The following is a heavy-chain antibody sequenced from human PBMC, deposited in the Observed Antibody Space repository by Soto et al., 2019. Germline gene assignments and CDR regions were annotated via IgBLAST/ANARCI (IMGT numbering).Heavy chain of an antibody. D-gene: IGHD2-21*01. CDR2: LYHSGST. V-gene: IGHV4-31*03. CDR3: ARDGDGAYGLGWFDP. CDR1: GDSISRGGYY. J-gene: IGHJ5*02. Sequence: QVQLQESGPGLVKPSQTLSLTCTVSGDSISRGGYYWNWLRQHPRKGLEWIGYLYHSGSTIYNPSLKSRVTISVDTSKNWLSLELSNVTAADTAVYYCARDGDGAYGLGWFDPWGQGILGSVAS.